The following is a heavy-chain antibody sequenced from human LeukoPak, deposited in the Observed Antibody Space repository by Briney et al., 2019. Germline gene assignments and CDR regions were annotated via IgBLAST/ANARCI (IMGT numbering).Heavy chain of an antibody. CDR3: ARDYYDSSGYSYDAFDI. CDR1: GFTFSSYW. CDR2: IRQDGSEK. Sequence: SGGSLRLSSVASGFTFSSYWMSWVRQAPGKGLEWVANIRQDGSEKYYVDSVKGRFTISRDNAKNSLYLQMNSLRAEDTAVYYCARDYYDSSGYSYDAFDIWGQGRMVTVSS. D-gene: IGHD3-22*01. V-gene: IGHV3-7*03. J-gene: IGHJ3*02.